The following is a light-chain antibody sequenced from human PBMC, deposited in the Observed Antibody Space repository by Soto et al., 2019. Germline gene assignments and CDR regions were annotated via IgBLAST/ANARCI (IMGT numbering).Light chain of an antibody. J-gene: IGKJ1*01. CDR1: QSISSW. CDR2: KAS. CDR3: QQYNSYWT. V-gene: IGKV1-5*03. Sequence: DIQMTQSPSTLSASVGDRVTITCRASQSISSWVAWYQQKPGKAPKLLIYKASSLESGVPSRFSGSGSGTEFTLTISILQPDVFATYYCQQYNSYWTFGQGTKVEIK.